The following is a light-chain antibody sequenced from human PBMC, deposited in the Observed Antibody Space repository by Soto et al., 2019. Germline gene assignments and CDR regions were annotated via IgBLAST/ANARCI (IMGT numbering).Light chain of an antibody. V-gene: IGKV3-11*01. J-gene: IGKJ5*01. CDR1: QSVSSY. Sequence: EIVLTQSPATLSLSPGERATLSCRASQSVSSYLAWHQQKPGQAPRLLIYDASNRATGIPARFSGSGSGTDFTLTISSLEPEDFAVYYCQQRSNWPRFGQGTRLEIK. CDR3: QQRSNWPR. CDR2: DAS.